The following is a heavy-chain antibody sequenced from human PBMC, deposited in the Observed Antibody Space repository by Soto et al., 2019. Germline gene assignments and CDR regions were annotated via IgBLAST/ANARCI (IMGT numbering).Heavy chain of an antibody. V-gene: IGHV1-18*01. CDR3: ARAQYCSSTSCPYRDDY. CDR1: GYTFNSYG. Sequence: ASVKVSCKASGYTFNSYGINWVRQAPGQGLEWMGWISAYNGNTNYAQKLQGRVTMTTDTSTGTAYMELRSLRSDDTAVYYCARAQYCSSTSCPYRDDYWGQGTLVTVSS. D-gene: IGHD2-2*01. J-gene: IGHJ4*02. CDR2: ISAYNGNT.